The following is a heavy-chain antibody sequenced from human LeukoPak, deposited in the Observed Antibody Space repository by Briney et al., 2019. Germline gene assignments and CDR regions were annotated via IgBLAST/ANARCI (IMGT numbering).Heavy chain of an antibody. D-gene: IGHD3-10*01. V-gene: IGHV3-23*01. Sequence: QTGGSLRLSCAASGFTFSSYAMSWVRQAPGKGLEWVSAISGSGGSTYYADSVKGRFTISRDNSKNTLYLQMNSLRAEDTAVYYCAKYPDRYGSGAFDYWGQGTLVTVSS. CDR3: AKYPDRYGSGAFDY. CDR2: ISGSGGST. J-gene: IGHJ4*02. CDR1: GFTFSSYA.